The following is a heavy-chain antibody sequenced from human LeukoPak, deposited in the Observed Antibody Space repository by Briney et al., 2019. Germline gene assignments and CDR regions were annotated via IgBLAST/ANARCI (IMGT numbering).Heavy chain of an antibody. CDR1: GGTFSSYA. J-gene: IGHJ4*02. Sequence: ASVKVSCKASGGTFSSYAISWVRQAPGQGLEWMGGIIPIFGTANYVQKFQGRVTITADKSTSTAYMELSSLRSEDTAVYYCARTGDGSDYFDYWGQGTLVTVSS. D-gene: IGHD5-24*01. CDR3: ARTGDGSDYFDY. V-gene: IGHV1-69*06. CDR2: IIPIFGTA.